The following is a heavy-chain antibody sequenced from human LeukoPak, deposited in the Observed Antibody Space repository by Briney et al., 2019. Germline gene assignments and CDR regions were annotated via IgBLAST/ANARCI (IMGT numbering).Heavy chain of an antibody. CDR1: GFTFSSYW. CDR2: IKQGGSEK. D-gene: IGHD5/OR15-5a*01. Sequence: GGSLRLSCAASGFTFSSYWMSWARQAPGKGLEWVANIKQGGSEKYYVDSVKGRFTISRDNAKNSLYLQMNSLRAEDTAVYYCARDFIYDPPDYYYMDVWGKGTTVTVSS. V-gene: IGHV3-7*01. J-gene: IGHJ6*03. CDR3: ARDFIYDPPDYYYMDV.